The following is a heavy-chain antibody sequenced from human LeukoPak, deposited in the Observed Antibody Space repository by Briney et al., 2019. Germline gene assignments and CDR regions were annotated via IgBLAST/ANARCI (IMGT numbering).Heavy chain of an antibody. CDR2: IIPIFGTA. CDR3: ARGGGYYDYVWGSYRHAFDI. CDR1: GGTFSSYA. D-gene: IGHD3-16*02. Sequence: SVKVCCKASGGTFSSYAISWVRQAPGQGLEWMGRIIPIFGTANYAQKFQGRVTITTDESTSTAYTELSSLRSEDTAVYYCARGGGYYDYVWGSYRHAFDIWGQGTMVTVSS. J-gene: IGHJ3*02. V-gene: IGHV1-69*05.